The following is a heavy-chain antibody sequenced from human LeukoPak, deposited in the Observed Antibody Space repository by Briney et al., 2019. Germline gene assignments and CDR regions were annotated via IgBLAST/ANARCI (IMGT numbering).Heavy chain of an antibody. Sequence: SSETLSLTCAVYGGSFSGYYWSWIRQPPGKGLEWIGEINHSGSTNYNPSLKSRVTISVDTSKNQFSLKLSSVTAADTAVYYCASWRAAAGHSYWYFDLWGRGTLVTVSS. V-gene: IGHV4-34*01. CDR1: GGSFSGYY. CDR2: INHSGST. D-gene: IGHD6-13*01. J-gene: IGHJ2*01. CDR3: ASWRAAAGHSYWYFDL.